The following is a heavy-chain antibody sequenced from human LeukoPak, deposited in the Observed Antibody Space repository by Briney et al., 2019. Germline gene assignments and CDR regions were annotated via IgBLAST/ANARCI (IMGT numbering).Heavy chain of an antibody. CDR2: INHSGST. CDR1: GGSFSGYY. J-gene: IGHJ3*02. CDR3: AVPAATNHNNAFDI. Sequence: SETLSLTCAVYGGSFSGYYWSWIRQPPGKGLEWIGEINHSGSTNYNPSLKSRVTTSVDTSKNQFSLKLSSVTAADTAVYYCAVPAATNHNNAFDIWGQGTMVTVSS. V-gene: IGHV4-34*01. D-gene: IGHD2-2*01.